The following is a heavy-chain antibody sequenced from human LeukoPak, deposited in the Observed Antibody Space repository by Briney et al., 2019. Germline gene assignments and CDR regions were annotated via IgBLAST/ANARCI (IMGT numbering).Heavy chain of an antibody. CDR2: IIPILGIA. D-gene: IGHD6-13*01. Sequence: GASVKVSCKASGGTFSSYAISWVRQAPGQGLEWMGRIIPILGIANYAQKFQGRVTITADKSTSTAYMELSSLRSEDTAVYYCARALRKAAAGTSGYWGQGTLVTVSS. CDR1: GGTFSSYA. J-gene: IGHJ4*02. V-gene: IGHV1-69*04. CDR3: ARALRKAAAGTSGY.